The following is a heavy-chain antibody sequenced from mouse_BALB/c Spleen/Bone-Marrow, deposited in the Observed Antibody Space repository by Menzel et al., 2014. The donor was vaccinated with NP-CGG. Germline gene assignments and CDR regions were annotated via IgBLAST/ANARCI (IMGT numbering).Heavy chain of an antibody. CDR3: ARSGYGYDWFAY. D-gene: IGHD2-2*01. J-gene: IGHJ3*01. CDR2: ISTYSGNT. Sequence: QVHVKQSGPELVRPGVSVKISCKGSGYTFTDYAMHWVKQSHAKSLEWIGVISTYSGNTNYNQKFKGKATTTVDKPSSTAYMELARLTSEDSAIYYCARSGYGYDWFAYWGQGTLVTVSA. CDR1: GYTFTDYA. V-gene: IGHV1-67*01.